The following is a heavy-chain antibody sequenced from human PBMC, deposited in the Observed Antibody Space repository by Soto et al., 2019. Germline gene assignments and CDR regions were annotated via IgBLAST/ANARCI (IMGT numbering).Heavy chain of an antibody. V-gene: IGHV3-15*07. Sequence: PGGSMKLSCAASGFTFSNACVNWVRPTPGMGLECDGRIKSKTDGGAPGFAAPVRGRLAITGDDSNSMVYLQMNRLKTADRAVYYCITDSYFPLKVVRLDYWGLGTLVTVSS. D-gene: IGHD3-22*01. CDR1: GFTFSNAC. J-gene: IGHJ4*01. CDR2: IKSKTDGGAP. CDR3: ITDSYFPLKVVRLDY.